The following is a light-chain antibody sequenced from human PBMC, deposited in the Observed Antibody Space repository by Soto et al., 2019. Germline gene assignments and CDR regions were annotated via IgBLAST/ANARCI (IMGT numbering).Light chain of an antibody. CDR1: SSDVGGYNY. CDR3: SPYTSSSTLLYV. J-gene: IGLJ1*01. CDR2: EVS. Sequence: QSALTQPASVSGSPEESITVSCFGTSSDVGGYNYVSWYQQHPGKAPKLMIYEVSNRPSGVSNRFSGSKSGNTASLTISGLQAEDEADYYCSPYTSSSTLLYVFGTGTKVTVL. V-gene: IGLV2-14*01.